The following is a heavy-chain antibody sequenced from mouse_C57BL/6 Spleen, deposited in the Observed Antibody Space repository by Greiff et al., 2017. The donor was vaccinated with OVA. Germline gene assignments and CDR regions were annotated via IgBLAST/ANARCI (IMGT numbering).Heavy chain of an antibody. Sequence: VQLKESVAELVRPGASVKLSCTASGFNIKNTYMHWVKQRPEQGLEWIGRIDPANGNTKYAPKFQGKATITADTSSNTAYLQLSSLTSEDTAIYYCARSHGSSYGYFDVWGTGTTVTVSS. J-gene: IGHJ1*03. V-gene: IGHV14-3*01. D-gene: IGHD1-1*01. CDR1: GFNIKNTY. CDR3: ARSHGSSYGYFDV. CDR2: IDPANGNT.